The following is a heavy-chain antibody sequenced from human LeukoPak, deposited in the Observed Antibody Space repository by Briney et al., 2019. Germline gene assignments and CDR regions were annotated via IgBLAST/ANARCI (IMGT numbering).Heavy chain of an antibody. CDR2: IIPIFGTA. J-gene: IGHJ4*02. CDR1: GYTFTSYG. V-gene: IGHV1-69*05. D-gene: IGHD2-15*01. CDR3: AREDCSGGSCLAAPDY. Sequence: SVKVSCKASGYTFTSYGISWVRQAPGQGLEWMGGIIPIFGTANYAQKFQGRVTITTDESTSTAYMELSSLRSEDTAVYYCAREDCSGGSCLAAPDYWGQGTLATVSS.